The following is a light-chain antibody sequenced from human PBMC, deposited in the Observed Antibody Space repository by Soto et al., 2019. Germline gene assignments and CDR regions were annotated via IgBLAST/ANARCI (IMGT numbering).Light chain of an antibody. CDR2: GAS. J-gene: IGKJ2*01. CDR1: QSVSRSY. CDR3: QQYGSSPPYT. Sequence: EIVLTQSPGTLSLSPGERATLSCRASQSVSRSYLAWYQQKPGQAPRLLIYGASRRATGVPDRFSASGSGTDFTLTISRLEPEDFAMYYCQQYGSSPPYTFGQGTKLEIK. V-gene: IGKV3-20*01.